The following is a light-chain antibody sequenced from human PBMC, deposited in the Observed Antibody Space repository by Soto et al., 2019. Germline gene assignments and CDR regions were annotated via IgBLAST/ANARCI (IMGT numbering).Light chain of an antibody. Sequence: IVLTQSPATLSLSPGESATLSCRASQSVRNYLAWYQQNPGQAPRLLIYDASNRATGIPARFSGSGSGTDFTLTINSLEPEDVGIYYCQQRSSWPRVTFGGGTTVDIK. J-gene: IGKJ4*01. CDR3: QQRSSWPRVT. CDR2: DAS. CDR1: QSVRNY. V-gene: IGKV3-11*01.